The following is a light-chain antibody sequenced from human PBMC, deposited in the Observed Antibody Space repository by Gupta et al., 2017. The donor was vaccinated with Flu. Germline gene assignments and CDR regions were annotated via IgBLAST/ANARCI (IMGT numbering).Light chain of an antibody. CDR1: SSDIGSYKF. J-gene: IGLJ1*01. V-gene: IGLV2-14*03. CDR3: VAYTSSTTLV. CDR2: HVS. Sequence: SITVSCTGSSSDIGSYKFVSCYQQHPGKLHKRRMYHVSNRPAGMSSRVSASKSENTESLNISGLETEDEADEYCVAYTSSTTLVFGGGTKVTVL.